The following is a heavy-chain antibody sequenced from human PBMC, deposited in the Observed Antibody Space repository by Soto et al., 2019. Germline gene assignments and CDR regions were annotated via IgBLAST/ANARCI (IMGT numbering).Heavy chain of an antibody. CDR3: ARWTVTILGYYYGMDV. Sequence: GSLRRTGAASGCTFSSYAMSWVRQAPGKGLEWVSAISGSGGSTYYADSVKVRFTISRDNSKNTLYLQMNSLRAEDTAVYYCARWTVTILGYYYGMDVWGQGTTVTVS. D-gene: IGHD4-4*01. V-gene: IGHV3-23*01. CDR2: ISGSGGST. J-gene: IGHJ6*02. CDR1: GCTFSSYA.